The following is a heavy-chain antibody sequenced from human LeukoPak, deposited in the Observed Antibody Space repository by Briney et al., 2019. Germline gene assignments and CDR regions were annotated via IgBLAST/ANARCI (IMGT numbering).Heavy chain of an antibody. V-gene: IGHV3-23*01. CDR2: ISGSGGST. D-gene: IGHD4-17*01. CDR1: GFTFSSYA. Sequence: GGSLRLSCAASGFTFSSYAMSWVRQAPGKGLEWVSAISGSGGSTYYADSVKGRFTISRDNSKNTLYLQMNSLRAEDTAVYYCARDYTSHDYGDYGYFDYWGQGTLVTVSS. CDR3: ARDYTSHDYGDYGYFDY. J-gene: IGHJ4*02.